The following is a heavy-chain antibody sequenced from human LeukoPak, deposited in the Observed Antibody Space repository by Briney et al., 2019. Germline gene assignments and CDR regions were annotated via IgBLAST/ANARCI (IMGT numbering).Heavy chain of an antibody. J-gene: IGHJ6*03. V-gene: IGHV1-69*06. D-gene: IGHD3-10*01. CDR1: GGTFSSYA. CDR2: IIPIFGTA. CDR3: ARSMVRGVTDPSGGMDV. Sequence: SVKVSCKASGGTFSSYAISWVRQAPGQGLEWMGGIIPIFGTANYTQKFQDRVTITADKSTSTAYMELSSLRSEDTAVYYCARSMVRGVTDPSGGMDVWGKGTTVTVSS.